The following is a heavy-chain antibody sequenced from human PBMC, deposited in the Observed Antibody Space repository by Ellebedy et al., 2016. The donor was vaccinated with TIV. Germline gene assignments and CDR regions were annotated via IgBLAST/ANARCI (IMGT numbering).Heavy chain of an antibody. CDR1: GFTFSSYG. V-gene: IGHV3-30*03. Sequence: GGSLRLSXAASGFTFSSYGMHWVRQAPGKGLEWVAVISYDGSNKYYADSVKGRFTISRDNSKNTLYLQMNSLRAEDTAVYYCALAYYYGSGLDYWGQGTLVTVSS. CDR3: ALAYYYGSGLDY. D-gene: IGHD3-10*01. CDR2: ISYDGSNK. J-gene: IGHJ4*02.